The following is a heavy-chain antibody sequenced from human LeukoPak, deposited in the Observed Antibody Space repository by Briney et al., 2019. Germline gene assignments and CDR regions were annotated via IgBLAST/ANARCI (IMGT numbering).Heavy chain of an antibody. CDR3: AWSSNWSDGLDV. Sequence: PGGSLRLSCAASGFTFSSYAMHWVRQAPGKGLEYVSAISSNGGSTYYANSVKGRFTISRDNSKNTLYLQMGSLRAEDMAVYYCAWSSNWSDGLDVWGQGTMVTVSS. D-gene: IGHD3-3*01. CDR1: GFTFSSYA. J-gene: IGHJ3*01. V-gene: IGHV3-64*01. CDR2: ISSNGGST.